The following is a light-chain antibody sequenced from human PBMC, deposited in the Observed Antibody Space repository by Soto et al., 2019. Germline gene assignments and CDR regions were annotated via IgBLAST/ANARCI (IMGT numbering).Light chain of an antibody. Sequence: QSALTQPASVSGSPGQSITISCTGTSSDVGGYNYVSWYQQHPGKAPKLMIYEVGNRPSGVSNRFSGSKSGNTASLTISGLQAEDEADYYCSSYTSSSTPFVFGTGTQLTVL. J-gene: IGLJ1*01. CDR3: SSYTSSSTPFV. CDR2: EVG. V-gene: IGLV2-14*01. CDR1: SSDVGGYNY.